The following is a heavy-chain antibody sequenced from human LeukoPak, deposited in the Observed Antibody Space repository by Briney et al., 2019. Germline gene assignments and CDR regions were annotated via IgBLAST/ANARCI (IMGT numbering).Heavy chain of an antibody. D-gene: IGHD3-22*01. V-gene: IGHV1-69*05. Sequence: ASVKVSCKASGGTFSSYAISWVRQAPGQGLEWMGGIIPIFGTANYAQKFQGRVTITTDESTSTAYMVLSSLRSEDTAVYYCARERAHYYDSSGYRPDAFDIWGQGTMVTVSS. CDR1: GGTFSSYA. CDR3: ARERAHYYDSSGYRPDAFDI. CDR2: IIPIFGTA. J-gene: IGHJ3*02.